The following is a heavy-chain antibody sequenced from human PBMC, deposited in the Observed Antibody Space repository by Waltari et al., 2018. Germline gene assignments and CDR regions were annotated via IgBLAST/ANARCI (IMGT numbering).Heavy chain of an antibody. CDR1: GYTFTSYY. J-gene: IGHJ4*02. V-gene: IGHV1-46*01. CDR3: ARAPTRAVAGTSRGSPDY. Sequence: HVQLVQSGAEVKKPGASVKGTCNASGYTFTSYYMHWVRQAPGQGLEWMGIINPSGGSTSYEKKYTGRVTMTRDTSTSTVYMELSRLRTEETAVYYCARAPTRAVAGTSRGSPDYWGQGTLVTVSS. D-gene: IGHD6-19*01. CDR2: INPSGGST.